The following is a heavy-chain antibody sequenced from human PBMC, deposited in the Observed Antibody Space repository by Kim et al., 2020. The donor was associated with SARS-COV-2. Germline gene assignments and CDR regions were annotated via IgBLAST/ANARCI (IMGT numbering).Heavy chain of an antibody. Sequence: GGSLRLSCAPSGFTFSSFAMHWVRQAPGKGLEWISGISGSAGRTSYADSVKGRYTISRDNSKNTLYLQMNSLRAEDTAVYYCAKDFVVGGGYYFDYWGQGTLVTVSS. CDR3: AKDFVVGGGYYFDY. CDR1: GFTFSSFA. D-gene: IGHD5-12*01. CDR2: ISGSAGRT. V-gene: IGHV3-23*01. J-gene: IGHJ4*02.